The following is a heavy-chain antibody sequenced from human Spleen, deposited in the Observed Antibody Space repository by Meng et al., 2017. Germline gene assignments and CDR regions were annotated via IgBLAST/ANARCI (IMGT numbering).Heavy chain of an antibody. D-gene: IGHD3-10*01. J-gene: IGHJ4*02. CDR1: GYFISSGHY. CDR2: ISYSGNT. Sequence: SETLSLTCSVSGYFISSGHYWGWIRQPPGKGLEWIGTISYSGNTYYNPSLKSRVTISLDTSKNQFSLKLSSVTAADTAMYYCARELGSYSDYWGQGRLVTVSS. CDR3: ARELGSYSDY. V-gene: IGHV4-38-2*02.